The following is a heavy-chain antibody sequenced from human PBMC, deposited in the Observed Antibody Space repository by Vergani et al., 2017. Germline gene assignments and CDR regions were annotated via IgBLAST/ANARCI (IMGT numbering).Heavy chain of an antibody. D-gene: IGHD3-10*02. V-gene: IGHV3-23*04. CDR2: ISGSGGST. CDR1: GFTFSTYS. Sequence: EVQLVESGGGLVKPGGSLRLSCAASGFTFSTYSMNWVRQAPGKGLEWVSAISGSGGSTYYADPVKGRFTISRDNSKNTLYLQMNSLRAEDTAVYYCAPSYVLGYWGQGTLVTVSS. CDR3: APSYVLGY. J-gene: IGHJ4*02.